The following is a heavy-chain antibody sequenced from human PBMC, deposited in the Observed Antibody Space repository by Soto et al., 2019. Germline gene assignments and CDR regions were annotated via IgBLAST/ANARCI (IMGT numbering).Heavy chain of an antibody. D-gene: IGHD6-19*01. V-gene: IGHV3-30*18. J-gene: IGHJ4*02. CDR3: AKDWGIAVAAH. CDR2: ISHDGGNK. Sequence: QVQLVESGGGVVQPGGALRLSCAASGFTFSSTGMHWVRQAPGKGLEWVAVISHDGGNKYYGDSVKGRFTIYRDNSKNTLYLQMNSLRADVTAVYYCAKDWGIAVAAHWGQGTLVTVSS. CDR1: GFTFSSTG.